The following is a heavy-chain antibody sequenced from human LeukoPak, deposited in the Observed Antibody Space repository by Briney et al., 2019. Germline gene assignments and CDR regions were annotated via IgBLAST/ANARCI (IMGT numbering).Heavy chain of an antibody. CDR1: GRTFTSYA. D-gene: IGHD6-25*01. Sequence: SVTASCNLAGRTFTSYAIRCVRQAPGQGLEWMGGIIPIFGTANYAQKFQGRVTITADESTSTAYMELSSLRSEDAAVYYCARANTHTVADGIYQSGQRLLSCGQGNLVTVSS. CDR2: IIPIFGTA. CDR3: ARANTHTVADGIYQSGQRLLS. V-gene: IGHV1-69*13. J-gene: IGHJ5*02.